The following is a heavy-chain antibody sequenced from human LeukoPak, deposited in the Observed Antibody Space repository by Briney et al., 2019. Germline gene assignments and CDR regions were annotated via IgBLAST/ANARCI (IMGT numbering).Heavy chain of an antibody. CDR2: IYPGDSDT. V-gene: IGHV5-51*01. Sequence: GESLKISCKGSGYSVTSYWICWGRQMPGKGLWWIGIIYPGDSDTRYSPSFQGQVTISADKSIGTAYLQWSSLKASDTAMYYCARLSGYCSSTSRYGFDLWGQGTLVTVSS. D-gene: IGHD2-2*01. CDR1: GYSVTSYW. CDR3: ARLSGYCSSTSRYGFDL. J-gene: IGHJ5*02.